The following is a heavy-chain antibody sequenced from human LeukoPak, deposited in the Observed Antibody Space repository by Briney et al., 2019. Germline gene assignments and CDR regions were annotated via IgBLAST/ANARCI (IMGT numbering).Heavy chain of an antibody. Sequence: ASVKVSCKASGYTFTSYDINWVRQATGQGLEWMGWMNPNSDNTGYAQKFQGRVTMTRNTSISTAYMELSSLRSEDTAVYYCARMYSSLSSYYYYGMDVWGQGTTVTVSS. CDR1: GYTFTSYD. D-gene: IGHD6-13*01. CDR2: MNPNSDNT. J-gene: IGHJ6*02. CDR3: ARMYSSLSSYYYYGMDV. V-gene: IGHV1-8*01.